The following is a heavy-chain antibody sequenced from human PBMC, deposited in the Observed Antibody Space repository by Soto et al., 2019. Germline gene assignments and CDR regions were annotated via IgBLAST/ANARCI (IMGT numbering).Heavy chain of an antibody. CDR2: IWYDGSNK. D-gene: IGHD6-19*01. V-gene: IGHV3-33*01. J-gene: IGHJ6*02. CDR1: GFTFSSYG. Sequence: QVQLVESGGGVVQPGRSLRLSCAASGFTFSSYGMHWVRQAPGKGLEWVAVIWYDGSNKYYADSVKGRFTISRDNSKNTLYLQMNSLRAEDTAVYYCARDVWEAVAGNGMDVWGQGTTVTVSS. CDR3: ARDVWEAVAGNGMDV.